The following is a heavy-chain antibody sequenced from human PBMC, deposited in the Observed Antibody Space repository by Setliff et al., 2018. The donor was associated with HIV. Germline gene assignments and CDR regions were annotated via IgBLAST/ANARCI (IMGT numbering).Heavy chain of an antibody. J-gene: IGHJ4*02. CDR1: GGSISGGGYY. Sequence: PSETLSLTCTVSGGSISGGGYYWTWIRQYPRRGLEWIGYIYYSGTAYYKPSLRSRVTISVDTSMNQFSLKLSSVTAADTAVYYCARAHPSGGFDYWGQGTLVTVSS. CDR2: IYYSGTA. V-gene: IGHV4-31*03. D-gene: IGHD3-10*01. CDR3: ARAHPSGGFDY.